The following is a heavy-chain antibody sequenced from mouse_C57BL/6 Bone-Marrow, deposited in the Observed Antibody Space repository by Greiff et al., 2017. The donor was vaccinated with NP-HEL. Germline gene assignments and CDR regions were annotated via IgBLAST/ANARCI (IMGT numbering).Heavy chain of an antibody. D-gene: IGHD4-1*01. V-gene: IGHV5-12*01. CDR3: ARQLGFAY. CDR1: GFTFSDYY. Sequence: GMLVESGGGLVQPGGSLKLSCAASGFTFSDYYMYWVRQTPEKRLEWVAYISNGGGSTYYPDTVKGRFTISRDNAKNTLYLQMSRLKSEDTAMYYCARQLGFAYWGQGTLVTVSA. J-gene: IGHJ3*01. CDR2: ISNGGGST.